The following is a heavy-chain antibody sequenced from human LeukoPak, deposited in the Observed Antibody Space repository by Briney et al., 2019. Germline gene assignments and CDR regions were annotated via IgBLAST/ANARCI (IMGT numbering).Heavy chain of an antibody. Sequence: GGSLRLSCAASGFTFSSYGMHWVRQAPGKGLEGVAVISYDGSNKYYADSVKGRFTISRDNSKNTLYLQMNSLRAEDTAVYYCARERPVTSFDYWGQGTLVTVSS. CDR3: ARERPVTSFDY. CDR1: GFTFSSYG. D-gene: IGHD1-14*01. CDR2: ISYDGSNK. V-gene: IGHV3-30*03. J-gene: IGHJ4*02.